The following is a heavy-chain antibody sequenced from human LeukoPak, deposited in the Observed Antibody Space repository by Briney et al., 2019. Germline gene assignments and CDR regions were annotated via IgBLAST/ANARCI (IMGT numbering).Heavy chain of an antibody. J-gene: IGHJ4*02. CDR1: GYSFTSYW. V-gene: IGHV5-51*01. Sequence: GESLKISCKGSGYSFTSYWIGWVRQMPGKGLEWMGIIYPGDSDTRYSPSFQGQVTISADKSISTAYLQWSGLKASDTAMYYCARGALEGYGGNYREFDYWGQGTLVTVSS. CDR3: ARGALEGYGGNYREFDY. D-gene: IGHD4/OR15-4a*01. CDR2: IYPGDSDT.